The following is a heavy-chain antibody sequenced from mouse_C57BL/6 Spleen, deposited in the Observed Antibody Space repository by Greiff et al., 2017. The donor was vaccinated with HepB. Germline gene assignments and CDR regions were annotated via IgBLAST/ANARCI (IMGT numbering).Heavy chain of an antibody. Sequence: EVKVVESEGGLVQPGSSMKLSCTASGFTFSDYYMAWVRQVPEKGLEWVANINYDGSSTYYLDSLKSRFIISRDNAKNILYLQMSSLKSEDTATYYCARETHYYGSSNWYFDVWGTGTTVTVSS. V-gene: IGHV5-16*01. D-gene: IGHD1-1*01. CDR2: INYDGSST. CDR3: ARETHYYGSSNWYFDV. J-gene: IGHJ1*03. CDR1: GFTFSDYY.